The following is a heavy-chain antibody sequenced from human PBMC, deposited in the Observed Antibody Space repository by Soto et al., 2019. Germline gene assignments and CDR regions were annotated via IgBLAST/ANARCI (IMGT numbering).Heavy chain of an antibody. CDR3: AKGSANSRPYCFAL. CDR1: GFTFSSFA. Sequence: PGGSLRLSCAASGFTFSSFAMGWVRQAPGKGLEWVSAITGSGDDTFHADSVKGRFTISRDNTKNTLYLQMNRLRAEDTAVYYCAKGSANSRPYCFALWGQGTLVTGSS. D-gene: IGHD3-22*01. J-gene: IGHJ4*02. CDR2: ITGSGDDT. V-gene: IGHV3-23*01.